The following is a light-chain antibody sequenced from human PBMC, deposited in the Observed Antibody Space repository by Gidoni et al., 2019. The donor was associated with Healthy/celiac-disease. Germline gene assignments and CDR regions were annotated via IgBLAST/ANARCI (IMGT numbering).Light chain of an antibody. Sequence: SYELPQPPSVSASPGQTASITCSGDKLGDKYACWYQQKPGQSPVLVIYQDSKRPSGIPEQFSGSNSGNTATLTIGGTQAMDEADYYCQAWDSSTVVFGGGTKLTVL. CDR1: KLGDKY. CDR3: QAWDSSTVV. CDR2: QDS. V-gene: IGLV3-1*01. J-gene: IGLJ2*01.